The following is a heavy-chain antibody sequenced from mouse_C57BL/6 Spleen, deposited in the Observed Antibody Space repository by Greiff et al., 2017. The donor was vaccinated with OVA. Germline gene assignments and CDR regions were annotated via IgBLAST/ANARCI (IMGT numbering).Heavy chain of an antibody. Sequence: QVQLQQPGAELVKPGASVKMSCKASGYTFTSYWITWVKQRPGQGLEWIGDIYPGSGSTNYNEKFKSKATLTVETSSSTAYMQLSSLTSEDSAVYYCVRAMDYWGQGTSVTVSS. CDR3: VRAMDY. J-gene: IGHJ4*01. V-gene: IGHV1-55*01. CDR2: IYPGSGST. CDR1: GYTFTSYW.